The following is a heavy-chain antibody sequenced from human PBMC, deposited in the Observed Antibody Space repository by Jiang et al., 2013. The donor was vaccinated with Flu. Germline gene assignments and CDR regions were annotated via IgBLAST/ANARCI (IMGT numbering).Heavy chain of an antibody. CDR3: ARDHPRVCPLCGHLRQAWYFDL. CDR2: ISSSASTI. CDR1: GFTFSDYY. J-gene: IGHJ2*01. D-gene: IGHD2-8*01. V-gene: IGHV3-11*01. Sequence: VQLVESGGGLVKPGGSLRLSCAASGFTFSDYYMSWIRQAPGKGLEWVSYISSSASTIYYADSVKGRFTISRDNAENSLYLQMNSLRAEDTAVYYCARDHPRVCPLCGHLRQAWYFDLWAVAPWSLSRQ.